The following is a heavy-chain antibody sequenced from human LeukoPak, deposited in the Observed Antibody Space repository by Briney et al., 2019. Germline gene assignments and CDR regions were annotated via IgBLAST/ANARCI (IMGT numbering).Heavy chain of an antibody. CDR3: ARSGGYSYGYYYYYYMDV. CDR2: ISAYNGNT. J-gene: IGHJ6*03. D-gene: IGHD5-18*01. Sequence: VASVKVSCKASGYTFTSYTMNWVRQAPGQGLEWMGWISAYNGNTNYAQKLQGRVTMTTDTSTSTAYMELRSLRSDDTAVYYCARSGGYSYGYYYYYYMDVWGKGTTVTVSS. CDR1: GYTFTSYT. V-gene: IGHV1-18*01.